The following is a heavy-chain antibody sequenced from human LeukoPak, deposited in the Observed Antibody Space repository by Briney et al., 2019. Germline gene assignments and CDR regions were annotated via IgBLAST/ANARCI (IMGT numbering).Heavy chain of an antibody. CDR2: ISAYNGNT. J-gene: IGHJ4*02. D-gene: IGHD4-17*01. CDR3: ARGTGPRGTVTTALDY. CDR1: GYTFTSYG. Sequence: ASVKVSCKASGYTFTSYGISWVRQAPGQGLEWMGWISAYNGNTNYAQKLQGRVTMTTDTSTSTAYMELRSLRSDDTAVYYCARGTGPRGTVTTALDYWGQGTLVTVSS. V-gene: IGHV1-18*01.